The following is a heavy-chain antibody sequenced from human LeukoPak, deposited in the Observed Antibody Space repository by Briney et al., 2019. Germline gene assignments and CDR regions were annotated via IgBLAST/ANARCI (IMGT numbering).Heavy chain of an antibody. CDR3: ARLDSTGSYRTRVYFFDY. CDR2: IFNNGNT. J-gene: IGHJ4*02. V-gene: IGHV4-39*01. Sequence: SETLSLTCTVSGGSISSNPYYWAWVRQPPGQCLEWIATIFNNGNTYYNTSLRRRVTISMDTSKNQFSLNLTSVTAADTAVYYCARLDSTGSYRTRVYFFDYWGLGTLVTVSS. D-gene: IGHD3-22*01. CDR1: GGSISSNPYY.